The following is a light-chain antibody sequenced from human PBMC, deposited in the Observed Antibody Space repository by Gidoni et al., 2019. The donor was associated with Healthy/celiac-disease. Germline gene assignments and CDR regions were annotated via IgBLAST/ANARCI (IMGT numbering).Light chain of an antibody. V-gene: IGKV3-11*01. CDR1: QSVSSY. CDR2: DAA. J-gene: IGKJ2*01. Sequence: EIVFTQSPATLSLSPVERATLSCRASQSVSSYLAWYQQKPGQAPRLLIYDAANRATGIPARCSGSGSGTEFTITISSIEHEEFAVYYCQQRSNWTPLYTFGQGTKLEIK. CDR3: QQRSNWTPLYT.